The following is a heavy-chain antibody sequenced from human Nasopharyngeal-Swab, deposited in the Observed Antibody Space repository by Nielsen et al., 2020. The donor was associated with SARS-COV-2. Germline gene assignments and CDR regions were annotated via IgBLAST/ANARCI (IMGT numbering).Heavy chain of an antibody. V-gene: IGHV2-5*02. Sequence: WIRQPPGKALEWLALIYWDDDKRYSPSLKSRLTITKDTSKNQVVLTMTNMDPVDTATYYCAHSLHYYGSGSLFSNYYYMDVWGKGTTVTVSS. CDR2: IYWDDDK. J-gene: IGHJ6*03. D-gene: IGHD3-10*01. CDR3: AHSLHYYGSGSLFSNYYYMDV.